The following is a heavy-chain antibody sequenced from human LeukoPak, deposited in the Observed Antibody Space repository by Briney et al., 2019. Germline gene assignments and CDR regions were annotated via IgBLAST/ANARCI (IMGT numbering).Heavy chain of an antibody. V-gene: IGHV4-39*01. CDR2: IYYSGST. J-gene: IGHJ4*02. CDR1: GGSISSSSYY. CDR3: ARHRSMITFGGVIVRPTSYNFDY. D-gene: IGHD3-16*02. Sequence: SETLSLTCTVSGGSISSSSYYWGWIRQPPGKGLEWIGSIYYSGSTYYNPSLKSRVTISVDTSKNQFSLKLSSVTAADTAVYYCARHRSMITFGGVIVRPTSYNFDYWGQGTLVTVSS.